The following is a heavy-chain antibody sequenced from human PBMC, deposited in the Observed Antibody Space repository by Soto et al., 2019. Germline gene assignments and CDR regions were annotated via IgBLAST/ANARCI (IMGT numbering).Heavy chain of an antibody. D-gene: IGHD3-3*01. CDR2: IYYSGST. V-gene: IGHV4-39*01. CDR3: AGRITIFGVVTPSISYMDV. J-gene: IGHJ6*03. Sequence: SETLSLTCTVSGGSISSSSYYWGWIRQPPGKGLEWIGSIYYSGSTYYNPSLKSRVTISVDTSKNQFSLKLSSVTAADTAVYYCAGRITIFGVVTPSISYMDVWGKGTTVTVSS. CDR1: GGSISSSSYY.